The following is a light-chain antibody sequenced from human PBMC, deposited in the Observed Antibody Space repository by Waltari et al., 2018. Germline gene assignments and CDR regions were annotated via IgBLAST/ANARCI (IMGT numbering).Light chain of an antibody. J-gene: IGLJ3*02. Sequence: QAALTQPASVSGSPGQSITISCTGSNSDVGNYNLVSWDQKHPGKAPKLIIYEVTNRPSGISDRCSGFKTGNTASLTISGLQAEDEADYYCCSYAGSWIWVFGGGTELTVL. CDR1: NSDVGNYNL. CDR2: EVT. CDR3: CSYAGSWIWV. V-gene: IGLV2-23*02.